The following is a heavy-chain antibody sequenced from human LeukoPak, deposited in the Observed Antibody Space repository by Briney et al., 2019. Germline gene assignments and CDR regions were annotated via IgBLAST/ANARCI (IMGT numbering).Heavy chain of an antibody. CDR2: INPSGGST. CDR1: GYTFTSYY. CDR3: ARGSGYSSGWSRQYFQH. V-gene: IGHV1-46*01. Sequence: ASVKVSCKASGYTFTSYYMHWVRQAPGQGLGWMGIINPSGGSTSYAQKFQGRVTMTRDTSTSTVYMELSSLRSEDTAVYYCARGSGYSSGWSRQYFQHWGQGTLVTVSS. J-gene: IGHJ1*01. D-gene: IGHD6-19*01.